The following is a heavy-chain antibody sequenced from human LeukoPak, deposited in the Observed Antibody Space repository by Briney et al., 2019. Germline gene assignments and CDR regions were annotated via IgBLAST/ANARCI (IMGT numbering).Heavy chain of an antibody. CDR2: ISTSSSYI. Sequence: PGGSLRLSCAASGFTFSRYSMNWVRQAPGKGLEWVSSISTSSSYIHYADSVKGRFTISRDNAKKPLFLQMNSLRAEDTAVYYCARSVVVVAATPAFFDYWGRGTLVTVSS. J-gene: IGHJ4*02. CDR1: GFTFSRYS. V-gene: IGHV3-21*01. CDR3: ARSVVVVAATPAFFDY. D-gene: IGHD2-15*01.